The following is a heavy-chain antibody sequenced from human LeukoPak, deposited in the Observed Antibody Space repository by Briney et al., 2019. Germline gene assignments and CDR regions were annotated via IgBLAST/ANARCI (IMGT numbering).Heavy chain of an antibody. Sequence: GGSLRLSCAASGFTFSSYAMTWVRQAPGKGLEWVSVISGSGDTTYYADSVRGRFTISRDNSKNTLYLQMNSLSADDTAMYYCANEIRPNDYWGQGTLVTVSS. D-gene: IGHD4-17*01. CDR2: ISGSGDTT. V-gene: IGHV3-23*01. J-gene: IGHJ4*02. CDR3: ANEIRPNDY. CDR1: GFTFSSYA.